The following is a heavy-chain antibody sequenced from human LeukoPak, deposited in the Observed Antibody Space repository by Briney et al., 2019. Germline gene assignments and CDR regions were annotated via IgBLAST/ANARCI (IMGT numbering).Heavy chain of an antibody. Sequence: QPGGSLRLSCAASEFTFSNYAMRGVRQAPGKGLEWVSGSTGTGYSTYYADSVKGRFTISRDNSKNTLYLQMNSLRAEDTAVYYCAKEGSDDFWSGYYYLYWGQGTLVTVSS. CDR2: STGTGYST. V-gene: IGHV3-23*01. CDR3: AKEGSDDFWSGYYYLY. CDR1: EFTFSNYA. D-gene: IGHD3-3*01. J-gene: IGHJ4*02.